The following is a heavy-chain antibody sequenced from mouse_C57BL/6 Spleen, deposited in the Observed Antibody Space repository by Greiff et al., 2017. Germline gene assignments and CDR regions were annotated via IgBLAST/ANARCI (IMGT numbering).Heavy chain of an antibody. CDR1: GFSLSTFGMG. CDR3: ARMRYYGSSYVWYFDV. D-gene: IGHD1-1*01. Sequence: QVQLKVSGPGILQPSQTLSLTCSFSGFSLSTFGMGVGWIRQPSGKGLEWLAHIWWDDDKYYKPALKSRLTISKDTSKNQVFLKIANVDTADTATYYCARMRYYGSSYVWYFDVWGTGTTVTVSS. CDR2: IWWDDDK. V-gene: IGHV8-8*01. J-gene: IGHJ1*03.